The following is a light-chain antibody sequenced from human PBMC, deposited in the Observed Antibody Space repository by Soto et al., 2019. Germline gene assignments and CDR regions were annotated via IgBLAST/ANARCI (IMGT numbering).Light chain of an antibody. Sequence: EIVMTQSPATLSVSPGERATLSCRASQSVSSNLAWYQQTPGQAPRLLIYDASNRATGIPARFSGSGSGADFTLTISSLEPEDFAVYYCQHRSNWPLTFGGGTKV. CDR2: DAS. CDR3: QHRSNWPLT. CDR1: QSVSSN. V-gene: IGKV3-11*01. J-gene: IGKJ4*01.